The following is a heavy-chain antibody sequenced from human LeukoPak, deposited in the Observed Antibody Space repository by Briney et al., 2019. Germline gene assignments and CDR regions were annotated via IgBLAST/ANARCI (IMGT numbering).Heavy chain of an antibody. J-gene: IGHJ6*02. CDR3: ARDRSEYYYYAMDV. V-gene: IGHV3-30-3*01. CDR1: GFTFSIYA. CDR2: ISYDGSNE. Sequence: GGSLRLSCAASGFTFSIYAIHWVRQAPGKGLEWVAVISYDGSNEYYADSVKGRFTISRDNSKNTLYLQMSSLRTEDTAVYYCARDRSEYYYYAMDVWGQGTTVTVSS. D-gene: IGHD1-14*01.